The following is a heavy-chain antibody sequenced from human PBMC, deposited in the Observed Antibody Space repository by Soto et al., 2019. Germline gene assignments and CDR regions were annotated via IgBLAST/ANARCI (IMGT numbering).Heavy chain of an antibody. Sequence: QVQLQESGPGLVRPSQTLSLTCTVSGDSISSDDYYWSWIRQHPGKGLEWIGYIFYSGNIHYNPSLKTRLSISVDTSKNQFSLNLTSVTAADTAVYYCAGLSKMTYVAGMDYWGRGALVTVSA. CDR1: GDSISSDDYY. D-gene: IGHD3-16*01. CDR3: AGLSKMTYVAGMDY. J-gene: IGHJ4*02. CDR2: IFYSGNI. V-gene: IGHV4-31*03.